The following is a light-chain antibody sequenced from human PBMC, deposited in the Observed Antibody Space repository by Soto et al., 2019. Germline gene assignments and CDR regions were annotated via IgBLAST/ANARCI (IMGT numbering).Light chain of an antibody. CDR3: QQYNRWPYT. J-gene: IGKJ2*01. CDR2: GTS. V-gene: IGKV3-15*01. Sequence: EIVMTQSPVALSVSPGESAALSCRASQSVGRNFAWYQQRPGQAPRVLIYGTSTRATGVPPRFSGSGSGTEFTLTISSRQSEDFAVCYCQQYNRWPYTFGQGPGQEIK. CDR1: QSVGRN.